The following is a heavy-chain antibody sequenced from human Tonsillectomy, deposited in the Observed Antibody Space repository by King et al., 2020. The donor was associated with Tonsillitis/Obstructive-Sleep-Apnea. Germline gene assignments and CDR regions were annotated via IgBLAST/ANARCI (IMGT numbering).Heavy chain of an antibody. Sequence: QLQESGPGLVKPSETLSLTCTVSGGSISSYYWSWIRQPPGKGLEWIGNIYYSGSTNYNPSLKSRVTISVDTSKNQFSLKLTSVTAADTAVYFCARHNTPYYYPYGMDVWGQGTTVTVSS. J-gene: IGHJ6*02. CDR1: GGSISSYY. V-gene: IGHV4-59*08. CDR3: ARHNTPYYYPYGMDV. CDR2: IYYSGST.